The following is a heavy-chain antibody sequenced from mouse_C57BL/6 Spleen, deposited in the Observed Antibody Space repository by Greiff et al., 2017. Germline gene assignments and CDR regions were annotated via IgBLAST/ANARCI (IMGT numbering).Heavy chain of an antibody. D-gene: IGHD2-4*01. CDR3: ARDRGDDYDGRVYAMDY. CDR2: ISDGGSYT. V-gene: IGHV5-4*01. J-gene: IGHJ4*01. Sequence: EVKLQESGGGLVKPGGSLKLSCAASGFTFSSYAMSWVRQTPEKRLEWVATISDGGSYTYYPDTVKGRFTISRDNAKNNRYLQMSHLKSEDTAMYYCARDRGDDYDGRVYAMDYWGQGTSVTVSS. CDR1: GFTFSSYA.